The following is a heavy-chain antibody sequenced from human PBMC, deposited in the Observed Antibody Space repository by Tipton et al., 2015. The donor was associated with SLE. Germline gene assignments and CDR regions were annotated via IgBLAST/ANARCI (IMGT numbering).Heavy chain of an antibody. CDR2: ISSSGSTI. V-gene: IGHV3-48*03. Sequence: GSLRLSCAASGFTFSSYEMNWVRQAPGKGLEWVSYISSSGSTIYYADSVKGRFTISRDNAKNSLYLQMNSLRAEDTAVYYCARGYSGSRGDYFDYWGQGALVTVSS. D-gene: IGHD1-26*01. CDR3: ARGYSGSRGDYFDY. CDR1: GFTFSSYE. J-gene: IGHJ4*02.